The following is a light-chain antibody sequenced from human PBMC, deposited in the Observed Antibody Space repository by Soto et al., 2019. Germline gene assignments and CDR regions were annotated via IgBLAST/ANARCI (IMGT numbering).Light chain of an antibody. Sequence: QSALTQPRSVSGSPGQSGTISCTGTSSDVGGYNYVSWYQQHPGKAPNLMIYDVSKRPSGVPDRFSGSKSGNTASLTISGLQAEDEADYYCCSYAGSYTWYVFGTGTKVTVL. V-gene: IGLV2-11*01. CDR3: CSYAGSYTWYV. CDR1: SSDVGGYNY. J-gene: IGLJ1*01. CDR2: DVS.